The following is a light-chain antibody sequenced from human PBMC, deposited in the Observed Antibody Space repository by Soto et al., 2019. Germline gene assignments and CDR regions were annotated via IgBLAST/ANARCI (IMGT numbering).Light chain of an antibody. Sequence: QSALTQPPSASGSPGQSVTISCTGTSSDVGGYNYVSWYQQHPGKAPKLMIYELSKRPSGVPDRFSGSKSDNTASLTVSGLQAEDEADYYCSSYGGSNNLLFGGGTKLTVL. J-gene: IGLJ2*01. CDR2: ELS. CDR1: SSDVGGYNY. CDR3: SSYGGSNNLL. V-gene: IGLV2-8*01.